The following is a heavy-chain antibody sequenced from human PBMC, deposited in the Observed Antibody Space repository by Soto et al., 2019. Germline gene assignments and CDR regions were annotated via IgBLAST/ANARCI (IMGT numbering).Heavy chain of an antibody. J-gene: IGHJ3*02. V-gene: IGHV4-34*01. CDR1: GGSFSGYY. D-gene: IGHD2-15*01. Sequence: PSETLSLTCAVYGGSFSGYYWSWIRQPPGKGLEWIGEINHSGSTNYNPSLKSRVTISVDTSKNQFSLKLSSVTAADTAVYYCARVSFVVVVAAPANDAFDIWGQGTMVTVSS. CDR2: INHSGST. CDR3: ARVSFVVVVAAPANDAFDI.